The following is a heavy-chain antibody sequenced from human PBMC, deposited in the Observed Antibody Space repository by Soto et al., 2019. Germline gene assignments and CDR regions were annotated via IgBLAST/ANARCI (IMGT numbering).Heavy chain of an antibody. D-gene: IGHD3-10*01. CDR2: IIPIFGTA. CDR1: GGTFSSYA. Sequence: SVKVSCKASGGTFSSYAISWVRQAPGQGLEWMGGIIPIFGTANYAQKFQGRVTITADESTSTAYMELSSLRSEDTAVYYCAREPHGSGSTDPRYFDYWGQGTMVTVSS. V-gene: IGHV1-69*13. J-gene: IGHJ4*02. CDR3: AREPHGSGSTDPRYFDY.